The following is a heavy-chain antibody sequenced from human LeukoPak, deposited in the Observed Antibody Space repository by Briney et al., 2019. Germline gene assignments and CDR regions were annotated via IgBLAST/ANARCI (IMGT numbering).Heavy chain of an antibody. V-gene: IGHV1-69*13. CDR3: HWVLMVYAEDY. CDR2: IIPIFGTA. J-gene: IGHJ4*02. D-gene: IGHD2-8*01. Sequence: ASVKVSCKASGYTFTTYGISWVRQAPGQGLEWMGGIIPIFGTANYAQKFQGRVTITADESTSTAYMELSSLRSEDTAVYYCHWVLMVYAEDYWGQGTLVTVSS. CDR1: GYTFTTYG.